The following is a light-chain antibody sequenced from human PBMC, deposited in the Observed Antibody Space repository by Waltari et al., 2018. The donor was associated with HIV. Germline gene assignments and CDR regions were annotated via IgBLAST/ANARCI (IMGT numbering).Light chain of an antibody. J-gene: IGLJ3*02. Sequence: QSALTQPASVSGSPGQSITISCTGTSRNIGTYNLVSWNQQHPGKAPKTLIYEVSQRPSGVSNRFSGSKSGNTASLTISGLQAEDEADYYCCSYAGSSTLVFGGGTKVTVL. V-gene: IGLV2-23*02. CDR3: CSYAGSSTLV. CDR2: EVS. CDR1: SRNIGTYNL.